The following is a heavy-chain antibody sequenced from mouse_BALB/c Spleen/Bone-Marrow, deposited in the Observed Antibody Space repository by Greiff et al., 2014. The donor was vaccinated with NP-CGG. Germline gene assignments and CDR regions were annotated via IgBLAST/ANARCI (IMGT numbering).Heavy chain of an antibody. CDR3: AHDAPFTY. Sequence: EVQLVESGADLVKPGASVKLSCTTSGFNIKDTFMHWVKQRPEQGLEWIGRIDLASGNTKYDPKFQGKATITADTSSNKVSLQLSGLTSEDTAVYYCAHDAPFTYWGQGTLVTVSA. J-gene: IGHJ3*01. V-gene: IGHV14-3*02. D-gene: IGHD2-3*01. CDR2: IDLASGNT. CDR1: GFNIKDTF.